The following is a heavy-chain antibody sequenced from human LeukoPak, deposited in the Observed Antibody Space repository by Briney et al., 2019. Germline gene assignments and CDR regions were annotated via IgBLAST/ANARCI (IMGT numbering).Heavy chain of an antibody. CDR2: VTAFNENT. V-gene: IGHV1-18*01. Sequence: ASVKVSCKASGFALTTYNIVWLRQAPGQGLEWVGWVTAFNENTHYSRKVQGRVTMTRDTSTSTAYMELRSLRFDDTAVYYCARNTYGYKFSMDVWGKGTTVTVSS. CDR1: GFALTTYN. CDR3: ARNTYGYKFSMDV. J-gene: IGHJ6*03. D-gene: IGHD5-24*01.